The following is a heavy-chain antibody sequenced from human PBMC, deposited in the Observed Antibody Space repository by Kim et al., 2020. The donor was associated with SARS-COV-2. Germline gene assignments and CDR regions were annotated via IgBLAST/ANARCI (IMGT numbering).Heavy chain of an antibody. CDR2: IWYDGSNK. D-gene: IGHD4-17*01. CDR3: ARDQLDYGDRQYYFDY. J-gene: IGHJ4*02. V-gene: IGHV3-33*01. Sequence: GGSLRLSCAASGFTFSSYGMHWVRQAPGKGLEWVAVIWYDGSNKYYADSVKGRFTISRDNSKNTLYLQMNSLRAEDTAVYYCARDQLDYGDRQYYFDYWGQGTLVTVSS. CDR1: GFTFSSYG.